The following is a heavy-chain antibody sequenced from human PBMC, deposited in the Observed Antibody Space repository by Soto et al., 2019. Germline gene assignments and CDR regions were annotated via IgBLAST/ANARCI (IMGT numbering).Heavy chain of an antibody. CDR2: IDGSAVGT. Sequence: EVQLLESGGGLVQPGGSLRLSCAASGFKFYSYAMYWVRQAPGKGLEWVSGIDGSAVGTYYADSVKGRFAISRDNSGNTLYLQMRSLRVEVTAVYYCAKEGAWIHYEIDHWGQGTLVTVS. D-gene: IGHD5-18*01. CDR3: AKEGAWIHYEIDH. V-gene: IGHV3-23*01. CDR1: GFKFYSYA. J-gene: IGHJ4*02.